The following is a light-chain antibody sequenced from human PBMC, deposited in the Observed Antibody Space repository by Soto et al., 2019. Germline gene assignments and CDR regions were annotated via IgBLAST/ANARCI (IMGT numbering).Light chain of an antibody. CDR1: QSINNC. CDR3: QHSCRSPQYT. CDR2: STS. J-gene: IGKJ2*01. V-gene: IGKV1-39*01. Sequence: DIQMTQSPSSLSASVGDRVTITCRTSQSINNCLNWYQQKPGKAPKLLIYSTSTLHSGVPLRFXGSGSAAEFNLTISGLQPEDFATYYCQHSCRSPQYTFGPGTRLEI.